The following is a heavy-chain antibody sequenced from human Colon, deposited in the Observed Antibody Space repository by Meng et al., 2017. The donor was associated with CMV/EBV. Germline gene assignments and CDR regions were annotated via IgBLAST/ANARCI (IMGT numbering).Heavy chain of an antibody. CDR3: LKRPRGSDFHF. J-gene: IGHJ4*02. V-gene: IGHV3-15*06. D-gene: IGHD2-21*02. Sequence: GSAGTFRSAWMNWVGQAPAKAREWLGRLKTKDWGEETTYTAAVKGRLTMSRDDSGNLFYLTMDSLKGEDSGAYYCLKRPRGSDFHFWGQGTLVTVSS. CDR2: LKTKDWGEET. CDR1: AGTFRSAW.